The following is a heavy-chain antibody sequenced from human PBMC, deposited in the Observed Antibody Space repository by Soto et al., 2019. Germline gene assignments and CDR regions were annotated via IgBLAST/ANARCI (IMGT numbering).Heavy chain of an antibody. V-gene: IGHV3-48*02. J-gene: IGHJ4*02. Sequence: PGGSLRLSCAASGLTFTSYSMNWVRQAPGKGLEWVSFISSSSSTIYYADSVKGRFTISRDNAKDSLYLQMNSLRDERYCSGGSCYDDYWGQGTLVTVSS. CDR1: GLTFTSYS. CDR2: ISSSSSTI. D-gene: IGHD2-15*01. CDR3: CYDDY.